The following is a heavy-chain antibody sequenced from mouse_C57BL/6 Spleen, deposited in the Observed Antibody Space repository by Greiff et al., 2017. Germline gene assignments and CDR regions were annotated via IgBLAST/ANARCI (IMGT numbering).Heavy chain of an antibody. J-gene: IGHJ1*03. CDR2: IYPGDGDT. CDR3: ARPPLYSSWYFDV. V-gene: IGHV1-82*01. D-gene: IGHD2-12*01. Sequence: QVQLQQSGPELVKPGASVKISCKASGYAFSSSWMNWVKQRPGKGLEWIGRIYPGDGDTNYNGKFKGKATLTADKSSSTAYLQLSSLTSEDSAVYFCARPPLYSSWYFDVWGTGTTVTVSS. CDR1: GYAFSSSW.